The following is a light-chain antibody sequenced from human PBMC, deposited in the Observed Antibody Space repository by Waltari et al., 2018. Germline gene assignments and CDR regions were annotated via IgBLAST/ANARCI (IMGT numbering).Light chain of an antibody. V-gene: IGLV1-47*01. CDR1: SSNIGRHY. CDR3: AAWDDSLSGNV. CDR2: RNN. Sequence: QSVLTQPPSASGTPGPRVTISCSGSSSNIGRHYVYWYQQLPGTAPKPLSYRNNQRPSGVPDRFSGSKSGTSASLAISGLRSEDEADYYCAAWDDSLSGNVFGSGTKVTVL. J-gene: IGLJ6*01.